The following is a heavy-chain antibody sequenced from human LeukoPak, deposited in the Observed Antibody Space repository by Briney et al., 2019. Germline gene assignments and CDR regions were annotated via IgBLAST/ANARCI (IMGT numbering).Heavy chain of an antibody. CDR3: ARVMGSSYYYYYMDV. CDR2: ISAYNGNT. CDR1: GYTFTSYV. Sequence: GASVKVSCKASGYTFTSYVINWVRQAPGQGLEWMGWISAYNGNTNYAQKLQGRVTMTTDTSTSTAYMELRSLRSDDTAVYYCARVMGSSYYYYYMDVWGKGTTVTISS. V-gene: IGHV1-18*01. D-gene: IGHD3-10*01. J-gene: IGHJ6*03.